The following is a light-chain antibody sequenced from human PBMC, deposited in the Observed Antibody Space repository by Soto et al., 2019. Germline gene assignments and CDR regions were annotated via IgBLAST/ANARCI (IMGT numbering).Light chain of an antibody. CDR2: EGS. J-gene: IGLJ1*01. Sequence: QSALTQPASVSGSPGQSITISCTGTSSDVGSYNLVSWYQQHPGKAPKLMIYEGSERPSGVSNRFSGSKSGNTASLTISGLQAEDEAEYYCCSYAGSRTYVFGTGTKVTGL. CDR1: SSDVGSYNL. CDR3: CSYAGSRTYV. V-gene: IGLV2-23*01.